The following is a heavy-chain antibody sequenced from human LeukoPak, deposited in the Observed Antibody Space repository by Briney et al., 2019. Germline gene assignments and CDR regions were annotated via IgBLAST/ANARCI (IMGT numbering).Heavy chain of an antibody. CDR3: ARSRWEFSIDY. CDR2: IYPGDSDT. Sequence: GESLKISCKGSGYRFTSYWIGWVRQMPGKGLEWMGIIYPGDSDTRYSPSFQGQVTISADKSISTAYLQWRSLKASDTAMYYCARSRWEFSIDYWGQGTLVTVSS. V-gene: IGHV5-51*01. J-gene: IGHJ4*02. CDR1: GYRFTSYW. D-gene: IGHD3-10*01.